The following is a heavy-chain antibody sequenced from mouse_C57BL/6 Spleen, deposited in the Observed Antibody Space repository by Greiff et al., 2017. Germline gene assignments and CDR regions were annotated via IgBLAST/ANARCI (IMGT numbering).Heavy chain of an antibody. V-gene: IGHV1-53*01. J-gene: IGHJ4*01. Sequence: VQLQQPGTELVKPGASVKLSCKASGYTFTSYWMHWVKQRPGQGLEWIGNINTSNGGTNYNEKFKGKATLTVDKSSSTAYMPLSSLTSEDSAVYYCAMGLRRFYYAMDYWGQGTSVTVSS. CDR1: GYTFTSYW. CDR2: INTSNGGT. D-gene: IGHD2-4*01. CDR3: AMGLRRFYYAMDY.